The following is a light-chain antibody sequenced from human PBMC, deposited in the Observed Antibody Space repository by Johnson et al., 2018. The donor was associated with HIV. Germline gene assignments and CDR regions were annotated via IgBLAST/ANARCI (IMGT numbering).Light chain of an antibody. J-gene: IGLJ1*01. V-gene: IGLV1-51*02. CDR1: SSNIGSSP. CDR3: ATWDTSLSAGGV. CDR2: ENN. Sequence: QPVLTQPPSASGTPGQRVTISCSGSSSNIGSSPVNWYQQLPGTAPKLLIYENNKRPTGITDRFSGSKSGTSATLGITGLQTGDEADYYCATWDTSLSAGGVFGTGTKVTVL.